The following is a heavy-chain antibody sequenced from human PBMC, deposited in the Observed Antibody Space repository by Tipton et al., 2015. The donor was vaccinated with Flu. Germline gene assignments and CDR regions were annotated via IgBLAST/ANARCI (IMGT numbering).Heavy chain of an antibody. CDR1: GGSISSGGYY. J-gene: IGHJ4*02. CDR3: ARALQNYFDY. CDR2: IYYSGST. V-gene: IGHV4-31*03. Sequence: LRLSCTVSGGSISSGGYYWRWIRQHPGEGLEWIGYIYYSGSTYYNPSLKSRVTISIDTSKNQFSLKLSSVTAADTAVYYCARALQNYFDYWGQGTLVTVSS.